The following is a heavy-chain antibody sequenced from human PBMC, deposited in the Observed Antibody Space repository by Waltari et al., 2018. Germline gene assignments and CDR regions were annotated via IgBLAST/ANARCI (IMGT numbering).Heavy chain of an antibody. Sequence: QVQLQESGPGLVKPSETLSLTCTVPGGSISSYYWSWIRQPPGKGLEWIGYIYYIGSTNYNPSLKSRVTRSVDTSKNQFSLKLSSVTAADTAVYYCARAIRVATGSTQLWAYWGQGTLVTVSS. V-gene: IGHV4-59*01. D-gene: IGHD5-18*01. CDR3: ARAIRVATGSTQLWAY. J-gene: IGHJ4*02. CDR2: IYYIGST. CDR1: GGSISSYY.